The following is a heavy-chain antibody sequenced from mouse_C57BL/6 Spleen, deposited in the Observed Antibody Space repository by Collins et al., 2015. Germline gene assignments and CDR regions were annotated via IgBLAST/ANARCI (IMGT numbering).Heavy chain of an antibody. Sequence: QVQLQQSGAELVRPGTSVKVSRKASGYAFTNYLIEWVKQRPGQGLEWIGVINPGSGGTNYNEKFKGKATLTADKSSSTAYMQLSSLTSDDSAVYFCARGGSSSFDYWGQGTTLTVSS. D-gene: IGHD1-1*01. J-gene: IGHJ2*01. CDR1: GYAFTNYL. V-gene: IGHV1-54*01. CDR3: ARGGSSSFDY. CDR2: INPGSGGT.